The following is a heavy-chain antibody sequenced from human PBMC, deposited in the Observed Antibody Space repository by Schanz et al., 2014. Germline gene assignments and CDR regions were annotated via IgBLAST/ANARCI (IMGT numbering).Heavy chain of an antibody. J-gene: IGHJ4*02. D-gene: IGHD3-3*01. V-gene: IGHV3-23*01. Sequence: EVQLLESGGGLVQPGGSLRLSCAASGFNFNNFAMTWVRQAPGKGLEWVIVISGSGGSTYYADSVKGRFTISRDNAKNSVFLQMNSLRAEDTAVYYCVRDSFFAFDYWGQGTLVTVSS. CDR3: VRDSFFAFDY. CDR2: ISGSGGST. CDR1: GFNFNNFA.